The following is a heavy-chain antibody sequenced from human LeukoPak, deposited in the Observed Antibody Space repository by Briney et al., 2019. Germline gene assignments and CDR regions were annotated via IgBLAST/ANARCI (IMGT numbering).Heavy chain of an antibody. Sequence: SGPTLVNPTQTLTLTCTFSGFSLRTSGMCVSWIRQPPGKALEWLARIDWDDDKYYSTSLKTRLTISKDTSKNQVVLTMTNIDPADTATYYCARILGGCSAPFDIWGQGTMVTVSS. CDR2: IDWDDDK. CDR3: ARILGGCSAPFDI. CDR1: GFSLRTSGMC. D-gene: IGHD3-16*01. V-gene: IGHV2-70*11. J-gene: IGHJ3*02.